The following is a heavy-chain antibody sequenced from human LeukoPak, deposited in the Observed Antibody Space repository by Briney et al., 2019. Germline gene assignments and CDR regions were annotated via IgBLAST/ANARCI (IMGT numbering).Heavy chain of an antibody. Sequence: SQTLSLTCTVSGDSTSSGASYWSWIRQPAGKGLEWIGRISSSGSTNYNPSLKSRVTISVDTSKNQLSLKLSSVTAADTAVYFCARGPYSYDSSGAFDIWGQGTMVTVSS. D-gene: IGHD3-22*01. V-gene: IGHV4-61*02. CDR3: ARGPYSYDSSGAFDI. J-gene: IGHJ3*02. CDR1: GDSTSSGASY. CDR2: ISSSGST.